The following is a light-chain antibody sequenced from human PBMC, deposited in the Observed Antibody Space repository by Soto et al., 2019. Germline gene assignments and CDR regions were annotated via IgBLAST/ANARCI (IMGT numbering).Light chain of an antibody. CDR2: GAS. CDR3: QHYNQWPPFT. CDR1: QSVKSS. V-gene: IGKV3-15*01. Sequence: EIVMTQSPATLSVSPGERATLSCRASQSVKSSLAWYQHKPGQVPRLLIYGASTRATGVPVRFSGSGSGTDFTLTISSLQAEDFAVYYCQHYNQWPPFTFGPGTKVDIK. J-gene: IGKJ3*01.